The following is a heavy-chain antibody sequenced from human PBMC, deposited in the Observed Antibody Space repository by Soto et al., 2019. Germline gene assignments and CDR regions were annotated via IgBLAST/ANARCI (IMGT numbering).Heavy chain of an antibody. Sequence: QVQLVGSGGGVVQPGRSLRLSCAASGFTFSSYGMHWVRQAPGKGLEWVAITWYDGSNNYYAESVKGRFTISRDNSKNTLYLQMNSLRAEDTAVYYCARDKAGYNSGWYFYGMDVWGQGTTVTVSS. J-gene: IGHJ6*02. CDR3: ARDKAGYNSGWYFYGMDV. CDR1: GFTFSSYG. V-gene: IGHV3-33*01. D-gene: IGHD6-19*01. CDR2: TWYDGSNN.